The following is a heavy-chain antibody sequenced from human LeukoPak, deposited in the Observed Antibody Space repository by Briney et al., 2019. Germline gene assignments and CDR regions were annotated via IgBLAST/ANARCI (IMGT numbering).Heavy chain of an antibody. CDR1: GFTFDDYA. J-gene: IGHJ4*02. CDR3: AKDIGSAATPPR. D-gene: IGHD2-2*01. V-gene: IGHV3-9*01. CDR2: ISWNSGSI. Sequence: GGSLRLSCAASGFTFDDYAMHWVRQAPGKGLEWVSGISWNSGSIGYADSVKGRFTISRDNAKNPLYLQMNSLRAEDTALYYCAKDIGSAATPPRWGQGTLVTVSS.